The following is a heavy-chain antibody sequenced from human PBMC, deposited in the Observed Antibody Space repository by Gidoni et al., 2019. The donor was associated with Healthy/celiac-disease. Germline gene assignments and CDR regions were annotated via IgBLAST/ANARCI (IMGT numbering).Heavy chain of an antibody. J-gene: IGHJ6*02. Sequence: ELKVGDAVGGLVQPGGSLRLSCSASVFTFSSYAMHWVRQAPGKGLEYVSGSSSDGGRTYYADSVKGRFTISRDNSKNTLYLQMSSLRAEDTAVYYCVKGYCSSTSCSYGMDVWGQGTTVTVSS. D-gene: IGHD2-2*01. V-gene: IGHV3-64D*06. CDR3: VKGYCSSTSCSYGMDV. CDR2: SSSDGGRT. CDR1: VFTFSSYA.